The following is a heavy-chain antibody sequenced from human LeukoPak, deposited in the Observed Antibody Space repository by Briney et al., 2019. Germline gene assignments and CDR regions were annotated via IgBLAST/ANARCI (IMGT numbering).Heavy chain of an antibody. D-gene: IGHD5-18*01. CDR3: ATRDQSRTDVVPPDY. Sequence: PSGTLSLTCAVSGVSFSSNNWWTWVRQPPGEGLEWIGEIHRSGDIKYSPSLQTRVTISMDRSMNHLSLNLNSVTAADTAVYFCATRDQSRTDVVPPDYWGQGALVTVSS. V-gene: IGHV4-4*02. J-gene: IGHJ4*02. CDR2: IHRSGDI. CDR1: GVSFSSNNW.